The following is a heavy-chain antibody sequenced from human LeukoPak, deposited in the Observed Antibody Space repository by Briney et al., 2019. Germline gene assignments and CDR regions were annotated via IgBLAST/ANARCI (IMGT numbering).Heavy chain of an antibody. CDR1: GLSLSPRAVG. D-gene: IGHD6-19*01. Sequence: ESGPTLAKPTQTLRLTCTFCGLSLSPRAVGVGWVRQPPGKARGWLAHIYWDDGKSNSPSLKSRLHITKGTSYDHVVLTMTNMCALDTATYYSPHQQCGKGYYFDYWGQRTLVSVSS. V-gene: IGHV2-5*02. J-gene: IGHJ4*02. CDR2: IYWDDGK. CDR3: PHQQCGKGYYFDY.